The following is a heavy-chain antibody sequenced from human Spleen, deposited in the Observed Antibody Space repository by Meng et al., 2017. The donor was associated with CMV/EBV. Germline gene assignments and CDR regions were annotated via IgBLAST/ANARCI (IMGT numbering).Heavy chain of an antibody. CDR2: INSDGSNR. CDR3: ARLLPATTRKGNYYGMDV. D-gene: IGHD2-2*01. V-gene: IGHV3-74*01. J-gene: IGHJ6*02. Sequence: GESLKISCSASGFTFSSYWMHWVRQAPGRGLVWVSRINSDGSNRNYADSVKGRFTISRDNAKNTLYLQMNSLRAEDTAVYYCARLLPATTRKGNYYGMDVWGQGTTVTVSS. CDR1: GFTFSSYW.